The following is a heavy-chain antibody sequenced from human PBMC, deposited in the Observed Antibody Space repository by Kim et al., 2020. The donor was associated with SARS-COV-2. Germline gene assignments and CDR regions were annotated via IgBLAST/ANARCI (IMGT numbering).Heavy chain of an antibody. CDR3: AGLLGYCSRTSCSKPFDY. J-gene: IGHJ4*01. D-gene: IGHD2-2*01. CDR2: INHSGST. CDR1: GGSFSGYY. Sequence: SETLSLTCAVYGGSFSGYYWSWIRQPPGKGLEWIGEINHSGSTNYNPSLKSRVTISVGTSTNQISLRLSSVTAADTAVYYCAGLLGYCSRTSCSKPFDY. V-gene: IGHV4-34*01.